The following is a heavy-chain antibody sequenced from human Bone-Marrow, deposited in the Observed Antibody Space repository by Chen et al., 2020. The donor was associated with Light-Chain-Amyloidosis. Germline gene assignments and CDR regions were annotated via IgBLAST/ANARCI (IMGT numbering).Heavy chain of an antibody. J-gene: IGHJ4*02. CDR3: ARDSGESAADDL. V-gene: IGHV3-48*01. Sequence: VRLVESGGGLVQPGGSLRLSCAASGFNFSGYSMNWVRQTPGKGLEWISYIVGLTDAIFYANSVRGRFTISRDNAKRSLYLQMNSLRVEDTAVYYCARDSGESAADDLWGQGTLVTVSP. CDR1: GFNFSGYS. D-gene: IGHD6-13*01. CDR2: IVGLTDAI.